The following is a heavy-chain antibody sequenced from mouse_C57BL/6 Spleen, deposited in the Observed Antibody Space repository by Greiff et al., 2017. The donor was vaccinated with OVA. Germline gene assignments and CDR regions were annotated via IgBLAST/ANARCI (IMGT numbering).Heavy chain of an antibody. CDR1: GYTFTSYG. CDR3: AEEGNYYGSSLAWLAY. J-gene: IGHJ3*01. D-gene: IGHD1-1*01. V-gene: IGHV1-81*01. Sequence: QVQLQQSGAELARPGASVKLSCKASGYTFTSYGISWVQQRTGQGLEWIGEIYPRSGNTYYNEKFKGKATLTVDKSSSTAYLELHSLTSEYAAVDFCAEEGNYYGSSLAWLAYWGQGTLVTVSA. CDR2: IYPRSGNT.